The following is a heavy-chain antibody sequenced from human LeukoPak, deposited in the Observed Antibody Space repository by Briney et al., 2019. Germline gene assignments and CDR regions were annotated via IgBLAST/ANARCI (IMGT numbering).Heavy chain of an antibody. CDR3: ARHQHAGREHYYGIDV. Sequence: SETLSLTCTVSGDSISSYYWSWIRQPPGKGLEWIGYLSYSGTSNYNPSLKSRLTISIDTSNNQFSLKLTSVTAADTAVYYCARHQHAGREHYYGIDVWGQGTTVSVSS. V-gene: IGHV4-59*08. J-gene: IGHJ6*02. D-gene: IGHD1-26*01. CDR1: GDSISSYY. CDR2: LSYSGTS.